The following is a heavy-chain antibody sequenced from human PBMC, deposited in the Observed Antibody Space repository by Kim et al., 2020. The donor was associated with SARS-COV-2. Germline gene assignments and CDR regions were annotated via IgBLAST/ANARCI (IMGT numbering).Heavy chain of an antibody. CDR1: GYTLTELS. J-gene: IGHJ5*02. Sequence: ASVKVSCKVSGYTLTELSMHWVRQAPGKGLEWMGGFDPEDGETIYAQKFQGRVTMTEDTSTDTAYMELSSLRSEDTAVYYCATVLLDDNWNSVGWFDPWGQGTLVTVSS. D-gene: IGHD1-7*01. V-gene: IGHV1-24*01. CDR2: FDPEDGET. CDR3: ATVLLDDNWNSVGWFDP.